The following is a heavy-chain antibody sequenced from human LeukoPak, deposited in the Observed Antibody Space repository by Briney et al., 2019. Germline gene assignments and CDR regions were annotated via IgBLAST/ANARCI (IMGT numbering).Heavy chain of an antibody. CDR1: GGSFSGYY. D-gene: IGHD3-10*01. CDR2: INHSGST. CDR3: ARATRRMVRGVIITPYDY. J-gene: IGHJ4*02. Sequence: SETLSLTCAVYGGSFSGYYWSWLRQPPGKGLEGMGEINHSGSTNYNPSLTSRVTISVDTSKNQFSLKLSSVTAADTAVYYCARATRRMVRGVIITPYDYWGQGTLVTVSS. V-gene: IGHV4-34*01.